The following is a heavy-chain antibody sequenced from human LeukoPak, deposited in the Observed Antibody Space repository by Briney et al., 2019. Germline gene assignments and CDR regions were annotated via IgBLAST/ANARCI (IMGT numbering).Heavy chain of an antibody. D-gene: IGHD6-19*01. CDR1: GGTFSSYA. V-gene: IGHV1-69*05. CDR2: IIPILGTA. CDR3: ASRDISVAGYYFDY. J-gene: IGHJ4*02. Sequence: SVKVSCKTSGGTFSSYAISWVRHAPGQGLEWMGRIIPILGTANYAQKLQGRVSIPTDESTSTAYMELSSLRSEDTAVYYCASRDISVAGYYFDYWGQGTLVTVSS.